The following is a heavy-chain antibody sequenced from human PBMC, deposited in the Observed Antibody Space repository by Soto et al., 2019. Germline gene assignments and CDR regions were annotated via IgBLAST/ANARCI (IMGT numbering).Heavy chain of an antibody. D-gene: IGHD3-22*01. Sequence: GGSLRLSCAASGFTFSSYAMSWVRQAPGKGLEWVSAISGSGGSTYYADSVKGRFTISRDNSKNTLYLQMNRLRAEDTAVYYCAKDKEYYYDSSGYFDYWGQGTLVTVSS. V-gene: IGHV3-23*01. CDR1: GFTFSSYA. CDR2: ISGSGGST. J-gene: IGHJ4*02. CDR3: AKDKEYYYDSSGYFDY.